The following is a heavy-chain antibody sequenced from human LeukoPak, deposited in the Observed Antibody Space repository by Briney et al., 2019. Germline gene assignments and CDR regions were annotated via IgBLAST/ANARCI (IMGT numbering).Heavy chain of an antibody. J-gene: IGHJ5*02. D-gene: IGHD2-15*01. Sequence: ASLRDSSMASGYSLIDYYMHWVRPAPGQGREWRGWVIPNSGGTNYAQKFQGRVTVTTDTSISTVYMELSGLRSDDTAVYYCARDGVVWSRTRGYCSGASCYWFDPWGQGTLVTVSS. V-gene: IGHV1-2*02. CDR3: ARDGVVWSRTRGYCSGASCYWFDP. CDR2: VIPNSGGT. CDR1: GYSLIDYY.